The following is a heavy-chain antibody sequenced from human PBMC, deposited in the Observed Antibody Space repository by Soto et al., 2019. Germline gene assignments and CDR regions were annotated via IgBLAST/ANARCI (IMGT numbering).Heavy chain of an antibody. J-gene: IGHJ3*02. Sequence: QVQLVESGGGVVQPGRSLRLSCAASGFTFSSYAMHWVRQAPGKGLEWVAVISYDGSNKYYADPVKGRFTISRDNSKNTLYLQMNSLRAEDTAVYYCARAPSYAFDIWGQGTMVTVSS. CDR1: GFTFSSYA. V-gene: IGHV3-30-3*01. CDR2: ISYDGSNK. CDR3: ARAPSYAFDI.